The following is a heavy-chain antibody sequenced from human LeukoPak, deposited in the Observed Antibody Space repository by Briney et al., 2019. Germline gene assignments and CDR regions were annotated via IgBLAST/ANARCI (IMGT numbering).Heavy chain of an antibody. CDR3: ARDRGTYDFWSGYYSNYYFDY. CDR1: GFTVSSNY. CDR2: IYSGGST. Sequence: GGSLRLSCAASGFTVSSNYMSWVRQAPGKGLECVSVIYSGGSTYYADSVKGRFTISRDNSKNTLYLQMNSLRAEDTAVYYCARDRGTYDFWSGYYSNYYFDYWGQGTLVTVSS. V-gene: IGHV3-66*01. D-gene: IGHD3-3*01. J-gene: IGHJ4*02.